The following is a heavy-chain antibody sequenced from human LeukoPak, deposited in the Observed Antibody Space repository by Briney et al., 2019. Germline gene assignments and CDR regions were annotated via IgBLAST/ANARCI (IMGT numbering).Heavy chain of an antibody. J-gene: IGHJ4*02. CDR3: ARDSSYCSSTSCYNYFDY. Sequence: PGGSLRLSCVVSGISFSNFWMSWVRQAPEKGLEWVAHIKQDATKQHYVDSVKGRFTISRDNAKNTLYLQMNSLRAEDTAVYYCARDSSYCSSTSCYNYFDYWGQGNLVTVSS. D-gene: IGHD2-2*02. CDR2: IKQDATKQ. CDR1: GISFSNFW. V-gene: IGHV3-7*01.